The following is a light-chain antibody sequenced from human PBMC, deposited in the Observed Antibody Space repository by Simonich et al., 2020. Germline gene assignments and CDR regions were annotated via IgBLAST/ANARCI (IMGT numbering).Light chain of an antibody. Sequence: SYVLTQPPSVSVAPGKTARITCGGNNIGSKSVHWYPQKPGQAPVLVVYDDSARPSGFPERFSGSNSGTTATLTISRVEAGDEADYYCQVWDSSSDHVVFGGGTKLTVL. CDR2: DDS. J-gene: IGLJ2*01. CDR3: QVWDSSSDHVV. V-gene: IGLV3-21*03. CDR1: NIGSKS.